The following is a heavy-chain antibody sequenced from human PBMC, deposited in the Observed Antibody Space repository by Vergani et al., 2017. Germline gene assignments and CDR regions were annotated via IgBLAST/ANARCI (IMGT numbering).Heavy chain of an antibody. CDR2: IDYTVRT. CDR3: ARERVNYMDV. D-gene: IGHD3-3*01. CDR1: GSSISAFY. V-gene: IGHV4-59*01. Sequence: QVQLQESGPGLVKSSETLSLTCTISGSSISAFYWNWIRLAPGKGLEWVGYIDYTVRTRYNVALNSRPTLTVDTAQNQFSLRLGPGTSADTALYFCARERVNYMDVWGKGTTVIVSS. J-gene: IGHJ6*03.